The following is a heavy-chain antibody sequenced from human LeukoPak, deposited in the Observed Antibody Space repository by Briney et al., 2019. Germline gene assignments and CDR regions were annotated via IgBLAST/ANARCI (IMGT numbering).Heavy chain of an antibody. V-gene: IGHV3-30*02. J-gene: IGHJ6*03. D-gene: IGHD3-16*01. CDR2: LRYDGSNK. CDR3: AKDRVTFTANFYSYMDV. Sequence: GGSLRLSCAASGFTFSSYGMHWVRQAPGKGLEWVAFLRYDGSNKYYADSVKGRFTISRDNSKNTLYLQMNSLRAEDTAVYYCAKDRVTFTANFYSYMDVWGKGTTVTVSS. CDR1: GFTFSSYG.